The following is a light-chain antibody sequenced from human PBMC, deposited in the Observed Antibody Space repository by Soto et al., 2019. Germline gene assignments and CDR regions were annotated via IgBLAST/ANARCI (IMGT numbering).Light chain of an antibody. CDR2: GAS. CDR3: QQYSSTFWT. Sequence: DMVLTQSPGTLSLSPGERTTLSCRASQSISSSYLAWYQQKPGQAPRLLVYGASSRATGIPDRFSGSGSGTDFTLTISRLEPEDFALYYCQQYSSTFWTLGQGTKVEIK. CDR1: QSISSSY. V-gene: IGKV3-20*01. J-gene: IGKJ1*01.